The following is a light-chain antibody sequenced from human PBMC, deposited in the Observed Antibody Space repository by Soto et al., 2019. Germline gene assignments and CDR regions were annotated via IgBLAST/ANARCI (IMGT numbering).Light chain of an antibody. CDR1: QSISSS. J-gene: IGKJ1*01. Sequence: SPSSPSASVGDRVTITCRASQSISSSLNWYQQKPGKAPILLIYASSSLQSGVPLRFSGSGSGTDFTLTISSLEPEDFATYYCQESYSPLWGTCGQGTKVDIK. V-gene: IGKV1-39*01. CDR3: QESYSPLWGT. CDR2: ASS.